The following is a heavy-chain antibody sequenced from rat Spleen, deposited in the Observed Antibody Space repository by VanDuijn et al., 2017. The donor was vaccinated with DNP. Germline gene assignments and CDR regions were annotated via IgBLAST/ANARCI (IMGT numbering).Heavy chain of an antibody. CDR2: INTAGTT. Sequence: EVQLQESGPGLVKPSQSLSLTCSVTGYSITSSYRWNWIRKFPGNKLEWMGYINTAGTTNYNPSLKGRISITRDTSKNQFFLQVNSVTTEDTATYYCARAAISTYWYFDFWGPGTMVTVSS. J-gene: IGHJ1*01. V-gene: IGHV3-3*01. CDR3: ARAAISTYWYFDF. CDR1: GYSITSSYR. D-gene: IGHD1-2*01.